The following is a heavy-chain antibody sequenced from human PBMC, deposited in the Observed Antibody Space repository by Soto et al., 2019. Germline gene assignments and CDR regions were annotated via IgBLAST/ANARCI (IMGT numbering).Heavy chain of an antibody. CDR1: GGSINRGDYY. CDR3: ATVPTYYYDRSGYANAFDM. J-gene: IGHJ3*02. V-gene: IGHV4-30-4*01. CDR2: IFYSGST. Sequence: SWAQSLTCTFSGGSINRGDYYWSWIRQPPGKGLEWIGYIFYSGSTYHNPSLKSRINISVDTSKNQFSLKLSSVTAADTAVYYCATVPTYYYDRSGYANAFDMWGQGTMVTVSS. D-gene: IGHD3-22*01.